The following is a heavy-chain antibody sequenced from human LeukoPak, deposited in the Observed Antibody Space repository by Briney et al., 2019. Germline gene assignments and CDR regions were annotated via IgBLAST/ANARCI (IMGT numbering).Heavy chain of an antibody. J-gene: IGHJ4*02. CDR1: GYTLTELS. V-gene: IGHV1-24*01. CDR2: FDPEDGET. Sequence: ASVKVSYKVSGYTLTELSMHWVRQAPGKGLEWMGGFDPEDGETIYAQKFQGRVTMTEDTSTDTAYMELSSLRSEDTAVYYCATRSYDYVWGSYRYDYWGQGTLVTVSS. D-gene: IGHD3-16*02. CDR3: ATRSYDYVWGSYRYDY.